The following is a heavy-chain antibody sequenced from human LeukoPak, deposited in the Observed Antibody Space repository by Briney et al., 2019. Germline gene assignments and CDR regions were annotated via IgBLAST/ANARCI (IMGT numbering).Heavy chain of an antibody. CDR2: INPNSGGT. CDR1: GYTFTGYY. CDR3: ARGRHYYDSSGYPDY. J-gene: IGHJ4*02. V-gene: IGHV1-2*06. D-gene: IGHD3-22*01. Sequence: ASVKVSCKASGYTFTGYYMHWVRQAPGQGLEWMGRINPNSGGTNYAQKFQGRVTMTRDTSISTAYMELSRLRSDDTAVYYCARGRHYYDSSGYPDYWGQGTLVTVSS.